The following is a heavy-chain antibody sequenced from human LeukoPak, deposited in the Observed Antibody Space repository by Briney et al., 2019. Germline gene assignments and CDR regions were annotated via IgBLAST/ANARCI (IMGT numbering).Heavy chain of an antibody. CDR3: ARDRDYYGSGSPDY. D-gene: IGHD3-10*01. CDR1: GFSVSNNY. V-gene: IGHV3-66*01. CDR2: IYNGGIT. Sequence: PGGSLRLSCAASGFSVSNNYMSWVRQAPGKGPGWVSVIYNGGITYYADSVKGRFTISRDDSKNTLYLQVNYLRVDDTAVYYCARDRDYYGSGSPDYWGQGTLVTVSS. J-gene: IGHJ4*02.